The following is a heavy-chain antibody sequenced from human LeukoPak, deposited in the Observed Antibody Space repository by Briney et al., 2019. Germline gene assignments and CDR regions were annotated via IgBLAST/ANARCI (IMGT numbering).Heavy chain of an antibody. J-gene: IGHJ4*02. CDR2: ISGSGDST. Sequence: GGSLRLSCAASGFTFSSYAMSWVRQAPGKGLEWVSAISGSGDSTFYADSVKGRFTISRDNSKNTLYLQMNSLRTEDTALYYCAKDISGYYDSSGYGFDYWGQGTLVTVSS. CDR3: AKDISGYYDSSGYGFDY. D-gene: IGHD3-22*01. CDR1: GFTFSSYA. V-gene: IGHV3-23*01.